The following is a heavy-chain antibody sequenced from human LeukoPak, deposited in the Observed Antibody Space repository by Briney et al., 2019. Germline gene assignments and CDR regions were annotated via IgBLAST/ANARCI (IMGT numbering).Heavy chain of an antibody. CDR2: MNPNRGNT. CDR3: ARVRRGYCSSTSCSSYNWFDP. V-gene: IGHV1-8*01. CDR1: GYTFTSYD. D-gene: IGHD2-2*01. Sequence: GASVKVSCKASGYTFTSYDINWVRQATGQGLEWMGWMNPNRGNTGYAQKFQGRATMTRNTSISTAYMELSSLRSEDTAVYYCARVRRGYCSSTSCSSYNWFDPWGQGTLVTVSS. J-gene: IGHJ5*02.